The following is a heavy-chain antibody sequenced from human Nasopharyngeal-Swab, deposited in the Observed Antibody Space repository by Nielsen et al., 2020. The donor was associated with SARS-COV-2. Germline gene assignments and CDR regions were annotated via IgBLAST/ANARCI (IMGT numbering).Heavy chain of an antibody. D-gene: IGHD3-16*01. CDR2: NYYSGST. J-gene: IGHJ6*02. V-gene: IGHV4-59*01. CDR3: AIGGGGSYYYGMDV. Sequence: WIRQPPGKGLEWIGYNYYSGSTNYNPSLKSRVTISVDTSKNQFSPKLSSVTAADTAVYYCAIGGGGSYYYGMDVWGQGTTVTVSS.